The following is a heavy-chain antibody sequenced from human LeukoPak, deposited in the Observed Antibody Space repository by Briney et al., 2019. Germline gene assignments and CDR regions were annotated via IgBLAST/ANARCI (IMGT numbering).Heavy chain of an antibody. CDR2: IWYDGSNK. CDR3: ARAIEEYHYDSSGYSLDY. V-gene: IGHV3-33*01. CDR1: GFTFSSYG. Sequence: GGSLRLSCAASGFTFSSYGMHWVRQAPGKGLEWVAVIWYDGSNKYYADSVKGRFTISRDNSKNTLYLQMNSLRAEDTAVYYCARAIEEYHYDSSGYSLDYWGQGTLVTVSS. D-gene: IGHD3-22*01. J-gene: IGHJ4*02.